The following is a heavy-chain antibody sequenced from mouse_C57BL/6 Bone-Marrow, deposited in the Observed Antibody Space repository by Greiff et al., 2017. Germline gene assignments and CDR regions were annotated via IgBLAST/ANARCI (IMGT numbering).Heavy chain of an antibody. D-gene: IGHD1-1*01. Sequence: VKLQESGAELVKPGASVKISCKASGYAFSSYWMNWVKQRPGKGLEWIGQIYPGDGDTNYNGKFKGKATLTADKSSSTAYMQLSSLTSEDSAVYFCARNQDYGSSSFAYWGQGTLVTVSA. CDR3: ARNQDYGSSSFAY. J-gene: IGHJ3*01. CDR2: IYPGDGDT. V-gene: IGHV1-80*01. CDR1: GYAFSSYW.